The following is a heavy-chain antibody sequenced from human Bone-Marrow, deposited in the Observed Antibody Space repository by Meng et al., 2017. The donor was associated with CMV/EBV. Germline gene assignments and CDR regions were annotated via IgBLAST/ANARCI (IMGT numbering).Heavy chain of an antibody. CDR1: GDSVSSNSAA. CDR3: ARLYNWKDRYYYGMDV. V-gene: IGHV6-1*01. CDR2: TYYRSKWYN. Sequence: SETLSLTCAISGDSVSSNSAAWNWIRQSPSRGLEWLGRTYYRSKWYNDYAVSVKSRITINPDTSKNQFSLQLNSVTPEDTAVSDRARLYNWKDRYYYGMDVWGQGTTVTVSS. D-gene: IGHD1-20*01. J-gene: IGHJ6*02.